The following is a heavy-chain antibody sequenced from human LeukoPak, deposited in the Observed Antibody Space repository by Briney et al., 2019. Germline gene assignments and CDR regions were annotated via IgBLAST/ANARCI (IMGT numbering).Heavy chain of an antibody. D-gene: IGHD6-13*01. J-gene: IGHJ6*02. CDR2: INAGNGNT. CDR1: GYTFTSYA. V-gene: IGHV1-3*01. Sequence: ASVKVSCKASGYTFTSYAMHWVRQAPGQRLEWMGWINAGNGNTKYSQKFQGRVTITRDTSASTAYMELSSLRSEDTAVYYCARSAAASYYYYYGMDVWGQGTTVTVSS. CDR3: ARSAAASYYYYYGMDV.